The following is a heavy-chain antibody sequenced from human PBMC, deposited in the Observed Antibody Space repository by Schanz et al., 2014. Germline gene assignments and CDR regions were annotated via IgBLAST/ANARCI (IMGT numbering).Heavy chain of an antibody. CDR1: RFTFSSYG. V-gene: IGHV3-30*02. D-gene: IGHD3-10*01. Sequence: QVQLVESGGCVVQPGGSLRLSCAASRFTFSSYGMHWVRQAPGKGLEWLAFIRYDGTDKNHANSIKGRFTISRDNSKNTLYLQMNSLRTEDTAVYYCAKSGPDGSGNYHFDYWDQGTLVTVSS. J-gene: IGHJ4*02. CDR3: AKSGPDGSGNYHFDY. CDR2: IRYDGTDK.